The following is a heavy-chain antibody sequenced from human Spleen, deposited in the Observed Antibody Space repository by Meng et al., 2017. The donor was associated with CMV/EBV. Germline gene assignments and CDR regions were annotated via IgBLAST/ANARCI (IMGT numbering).Heavy chain of an antibody. V-gene: IGHV4-31*03. D-gene: IGHD1-1*01. J-gene: IGHJ5*02. Sequence: CIVSGGSINSGGYYWTWIRQHPGKGLEWIGYIYYSGSTYYNLSLKSRVTISLDTSKNQFSLKLSSVTAADTAVYYCARGPGGDWFDPWGQGTLVTVSS. CDR3: ARGPGGDWFDP. CDR2: IYYSGST. CDR1: GGSINSGGYY.